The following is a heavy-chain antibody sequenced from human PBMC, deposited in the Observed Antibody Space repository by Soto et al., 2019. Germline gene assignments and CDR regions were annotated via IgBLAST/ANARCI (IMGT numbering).Heavy chain of an antibody. CDR3: TSGLIVVVAPFRLAGS. CDR1: GFTVENAW. V-gene: IGHV3-15*07. Sequence: EVQLVESGGGLAKPGGSLRLSCAASGFTVENAWINWVRQPPGKGLEWVGRIKSKIYGETTDYAAPVKGRIIGSRDDSKNTLYLQLSSLKAEDTVVYYCTSGLIVVVAPFRLAGSWGKGTVLTVSS. CDR2: IKSKIYGETT. J-gene: IGHJ5*02. D-gene: IGHD2-21*01.